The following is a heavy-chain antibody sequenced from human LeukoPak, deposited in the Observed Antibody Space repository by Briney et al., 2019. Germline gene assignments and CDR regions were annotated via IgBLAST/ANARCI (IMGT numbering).Heavy chain of an antibody. V-gene: IGHV4-4*07. J-gene: IGHJ3*02. CDR2: IYNSGST. Sequence: SETLSLTCTVSGGSISGYYWSWIRQPAGKGLEWVGRIYNSGSTNYNPSLKSRVTMSVDTSKSQFSLRLSSVTAADTAVYYCARDEIISDSHAFDIWGQGTMVTVSS. D-gene: IGHD2-21*01. CDR1: GGSISGYY. CDR3: ARDEIISDSHAFDI.